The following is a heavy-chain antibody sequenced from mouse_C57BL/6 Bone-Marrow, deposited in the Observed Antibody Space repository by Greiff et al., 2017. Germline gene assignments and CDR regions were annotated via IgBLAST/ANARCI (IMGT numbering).Heavy chain of an antibody. CDR2: ISSGGSYT. CDR1: GFTFSSYG. D-gene: IGHD3-3*01. Sequence: EVNLVESGGDLVKPGGSLKLSCAASGFTFSSYGMSWVRQTPDKRLEWVATISSGGSYTYYTYSVKGRFTISRDNAKNTLYLQMSSLKSEDTAMYYCARPRPFAYWGKGTLVTVSA. CDR3: ARPRPFAY. V-gene: IGHV5-6*01. J-gene: IGHJ3*01.